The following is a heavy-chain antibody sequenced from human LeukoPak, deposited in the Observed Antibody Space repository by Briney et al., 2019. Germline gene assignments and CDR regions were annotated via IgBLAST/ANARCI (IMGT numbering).Heavy chain of an antibody. Sequence: GGSLRLSCAASGFTFNSYLMHWVRQAPGKGLVWVSRINSDGSSPTYADSVKGQFTVSRDNAKNTLYLQMNSLRAEDTAVYYCARVGGSSWGYFYYHMDVWGKGTAVTVSS. CDR3: ARVGGSSWGYFYYHMDV. D-gene: IGHD6-13*01. V-gene: IGHV3-74*01. J-gene: IGHJ6*03. CDR1: GFTFNSYL. CDR2: INSDGSSP.